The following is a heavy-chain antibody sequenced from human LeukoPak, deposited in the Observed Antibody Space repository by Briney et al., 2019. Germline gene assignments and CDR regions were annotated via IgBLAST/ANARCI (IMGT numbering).Heavy chain of an antibody. CDR1: GGSISSGDNY. Sequence: SETLSLTCTVSGGSISSGDNYWSWIRQPPGKGLEWIGFMYSSGSTYYNPSLKSRVTISVDTSKSQFSLKLSSVTPADTAVYYCARDRRDQSGWYYIPGGSWGQGTLVTVSS. J-gene: IGHJ5*02. CDR2: MYSSGST. CDR3: ARDRRDQSGWYYIPGGS. D-gene: IGHD2-15*01. V-gene: IGHV4-30-4*08.